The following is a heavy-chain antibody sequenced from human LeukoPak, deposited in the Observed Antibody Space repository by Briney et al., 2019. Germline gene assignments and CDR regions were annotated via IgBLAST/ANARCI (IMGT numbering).Heavy chain of an antibody. V-gene: IGHV4-39*01. CDR1: GGSISSSSYY. Sequence: PSETLSLTCTVSGGSISSSSYYWGWIRQPPGKGLEWIGSIYYSGSTYYNPSLKSRVTISVDTSKNQFSLKLSSVTAADTAVYYCARHFPKPHHLYSGSLLDDYFDYWGQGTLVTVSS. J-gene: IGHJ4*02. CDR3: ARHFPKPHHLYSGSLLDDYFDY. D-gene: IGHD1-26*01. CDR2: IYYSGST.